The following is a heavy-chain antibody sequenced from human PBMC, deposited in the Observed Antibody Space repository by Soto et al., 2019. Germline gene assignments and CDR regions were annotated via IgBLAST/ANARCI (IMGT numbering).Heavy chain of an antibody. CDR1: GFTFDKYW. CDR3: AIDYGDYPMGFDY. J-gene: IGHJ4*02. D-gene: IGHD4-17*01. V-gene: IGHV3-74*01. Sequence: EVQLVESGGDLVHPGGSLRLSCAVSGFTFDKYWMHWVRQSPGKGLVWVSGIYGNGTTVLYADSVKGRFTVSRDNAKNTLYLQMDSLRAEDTAVYFCAIDYGDYPMGFDYWGQGTLVAVSS. CDR2: IYGNGTTV.